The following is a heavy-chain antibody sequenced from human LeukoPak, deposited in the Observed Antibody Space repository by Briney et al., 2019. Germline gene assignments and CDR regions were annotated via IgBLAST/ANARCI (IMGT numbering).Heavy chain of an antibody. V-gene: IGHV1-2*02. CDR2: INPNSGGT. D-gene: IGHD2-8*01. Sequence: GASVKASCKASGYTFTGYYMHWVRQAPGQGLEWMGWINPNSGGTNYAQKFQGRVTMTRDTSISTAYMELSRLRSDDTAVYYCARAYCTNGVCYGFDYWGQGTLVTVSS. CDR3: ARAYCTNGVCYGFDY. CDR1: GYTFTGYY. J-gene: IGHJ4*02.